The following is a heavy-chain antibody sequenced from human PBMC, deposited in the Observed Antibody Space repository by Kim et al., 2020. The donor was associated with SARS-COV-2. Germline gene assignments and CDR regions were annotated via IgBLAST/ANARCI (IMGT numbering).Heavy chain of an antibody. CDR1: GFTFSSYT. J-gene: IGHJ4*02. D-gene: IGHD4-17*01. CDR2: ISSSSSYI. V-gene: IGHV3-21*01. Sequence: LSLTCAASGFTFSSYTMNWVRQAPGNGLQWVSSISSSSSYIYYADSVKGRFTISRDNAKNSLYLQMNSLRAEDTAVYYCARDSDDYGDYCLDYWGRGTLVTVSS. CDR3: ARDSDDYGDYCLDY.